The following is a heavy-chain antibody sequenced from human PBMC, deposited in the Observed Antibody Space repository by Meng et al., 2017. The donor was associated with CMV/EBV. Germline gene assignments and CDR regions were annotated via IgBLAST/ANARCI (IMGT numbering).Heavy chain of an antibody. CDR1: GGSFSGYY. Sequence: TLSLTCAVYGGSFSGYYWSWIRQPPGKGLEWIGEINHSGSTNYNPSLKSRVTISVDTSKNQFSLKLSSVTAADTAVYYCARGGPFDPWGQGTLVTVSS. CDR2: INHSGST. J-gene: IGHJ5*02. CDR3: ARGGPFDP. V-gene: IGHV4-34*01.